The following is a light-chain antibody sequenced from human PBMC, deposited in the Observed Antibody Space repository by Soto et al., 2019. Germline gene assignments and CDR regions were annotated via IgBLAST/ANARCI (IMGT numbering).Light chain of an antibody. CDR1: NIGSKG. CDR3: HVWDSDRDHPV. J-gene: IGLJ2*01. CDR2: NEV. V-gene: IGLV3-21*04. Sequence: SYELTQPPSVSVAPGKTASITCGGNNIGSKGVHWYQEKSGQAPVLVIYNEVDRPSGIPERFSGSNSGSTATLTISRVEAGDEADYYCHVWDSDRDHPVFGGGTKLTVL.